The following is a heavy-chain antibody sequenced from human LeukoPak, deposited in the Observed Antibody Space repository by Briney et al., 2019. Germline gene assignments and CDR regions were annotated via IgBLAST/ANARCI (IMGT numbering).Heavy chain of an antibody. V-gene: IGHV1-2*02. CDR2: INPNSGGT. D-gene: IGHD5-12*01. J-gene: IGHJ4*02. CDR3: ARGPIVATIGGFDY. Sequence: GASVKVSCKASGYTFTGYYMHWVRQAPGQGPEWMGWINPNSGGTNYAQKFQGRVSMTRDTSISTAYMELSRLRSDDTAVYYCARGPIVATIGGFDYWGQGTLVTVSS. CDR1: GYTFTGYY.